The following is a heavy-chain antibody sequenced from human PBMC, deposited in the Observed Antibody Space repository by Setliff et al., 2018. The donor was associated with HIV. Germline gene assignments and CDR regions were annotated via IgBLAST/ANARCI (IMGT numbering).Heavy chain of an antibody. V-gene: IGHV3-73*01. CDR3: SGWKGDYYDSSGINGY. D-gene: IGHD3-22*01. Sequence: LSLTCTVYGASISNSNSYWGWIRQASGKGLEWVGRIRSKANSYATEYAASVKGRFTISRDDSKNTAYLQMNSLKTDDTAMYYCSGWKGDYYDSSGINGYWGQGTLVTVSS. J-gene: IGHJ4*02. CDR1: GASISNSN. CDR2: IRSKANSYAT.